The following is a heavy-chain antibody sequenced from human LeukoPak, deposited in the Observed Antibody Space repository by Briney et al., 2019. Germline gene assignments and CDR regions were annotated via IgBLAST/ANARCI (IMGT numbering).Heavy chain of an antibody. Sequence: GGSLRLSCAASGFTFRSYWMSWVRQAPGKGLEWVANIKQDGSDKYYVDSVKGRFTISRDNAKNSLYLQMNSPRVEDTAVYYCARGGGWPFENWGQGTLVTVSS. CDR1: GFTFRSYW. CDR3: ARGGGWPFEN. V-gene: IGHV3-7*01. D-gene: IGHD6-19*01. J-gene: IGHJ4*02. CDR2: IKQDGSDK.